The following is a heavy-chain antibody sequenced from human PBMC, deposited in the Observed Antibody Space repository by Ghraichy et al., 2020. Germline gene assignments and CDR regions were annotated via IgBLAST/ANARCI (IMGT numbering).Heavy chain of an antibody. Sequence: SETLSLTCDVFGGSTSIYYRSWIRQAPGKGLEWVGYIYYGGNTNYNPSLKSRVTISADTSKNQFFPKVNSVTASDTALYYCATFIGGRGYWGQGTLVAVSS. CDR2: IYYGGNT. D-gene: IGHD3-10*01. CDR3: ATFIGGRGY. V-gene: IGHV4-59*01. J-gene: IGHJ4*02. CDR1: GGSTSIYY.